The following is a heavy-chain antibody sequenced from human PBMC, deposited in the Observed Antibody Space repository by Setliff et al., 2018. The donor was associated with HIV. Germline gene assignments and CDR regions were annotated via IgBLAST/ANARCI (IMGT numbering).Heavy chain of an antibody. J-gene: IGHJ4*02. Sequence: SETLSLTCAVSGYSISSGYYWGWIRQPPGKGLEWVGSIYHSGTTYYNPSPKSRVTISVDTSKNQFSPKLSSVTAADTAVYYCAQLGMVDDFDYWGQGTLVTVSS. D-gene: IGHD1-1*01. CDR3: AQLGMVDDFDY. CDR1: GYSISSGYY. V-gene: IGHV4-38-2*01. CDR2: IYHSGTT.